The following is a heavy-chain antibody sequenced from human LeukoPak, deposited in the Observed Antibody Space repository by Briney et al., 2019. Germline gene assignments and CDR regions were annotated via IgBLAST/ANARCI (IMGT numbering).Heavy chain of an antibody. Sequence: PGGSLRLSCAASGFTFDDYAMHWVRQAPGKGLEWVSLISGDGGSTYYVDSVKGRFTISRDNSKNSLYLQMNSLRTEATALYYCAKERGGYSYAADYWGQGTLVTVSS. J-gene: IGHJ4*02. CDR3: AKERGGYSYAADY. D-gene: IGHD5-18*01. V-gene: IGHV3-43*02. CDR1: GFTFDDYA. CDR2: ISGDGGST.